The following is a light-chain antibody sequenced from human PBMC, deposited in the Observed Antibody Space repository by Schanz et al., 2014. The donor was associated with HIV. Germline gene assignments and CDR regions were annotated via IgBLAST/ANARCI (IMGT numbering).Light chain of an antibody. CDR2: KAS. J-gene: IGKJ2*02. CDR1: QSISSW. V-gene: IGKV1-5*03. CDR3: LQYDNYSPCT. Sequence: DIQMTQSPSTLSASVGDRVTITCRASQSISSWLAWYQQKPGKAPKLLIYKASSLESEVPSRFSGSGSGTEFTLTISSLQPDDFATYYCLQYDNYSPCTFGQGTKLDIK.